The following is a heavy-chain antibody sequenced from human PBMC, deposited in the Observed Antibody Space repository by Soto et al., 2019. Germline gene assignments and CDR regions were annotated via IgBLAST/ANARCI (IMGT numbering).Heavy chain of an antibody. CDR2: ISGSGGST. CDR1: GFTFSSYA. V-gene: IGHV3-23*01. Sequence: GGSLRLSYAASGFTFSSYAMSWVRQAPGKGLEWVSAISGSGGSTYYADSVKGRFTISRDNSKNTLYLQMNSLRAEDTAVYYCVGVLSLGNSSPHCSSTSCYFYPYYGMDVWGQGTTVTVSS. D-gene: IGHD2-2*01. J-gene: IGHJ6*02. CDR3: VGVLSLGNSSPHCSSTSCYFYPYYGMDV.